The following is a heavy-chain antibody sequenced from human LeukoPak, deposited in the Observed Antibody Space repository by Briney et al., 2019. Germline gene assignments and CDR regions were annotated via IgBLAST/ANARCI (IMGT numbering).Heavy chain of an antibody. J-gene: IGHJ4*02. D-gene: IGHD6-19*01. V-gene: IGHV3-48*03. CDR1: GFTFSSYE. Sequence: AGGSLRLSRAASGFTFSSYEMNWVRQAPGKGLEWVSYISSGSTIYDADSVKGRFTISRDNAKNSLYLQMNSLGAKDTAVYYCARESIAVAGAPFDYWGQGTLVTVSS. CDR3: ARESIAVAGAPFDY. CDR2: ISSGSTI.